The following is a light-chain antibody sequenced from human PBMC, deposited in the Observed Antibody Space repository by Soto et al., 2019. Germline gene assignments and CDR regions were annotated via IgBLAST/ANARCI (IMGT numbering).Light chain of an antibody. CDR3: ISYTNTHTYV. V-gene: IGLV2-14*03. Sequence: QSALTQPASVSGSPGQWITISGPGTSSDVGGYNFVSWSQHHPATAPKLMIFDLSYRPSGVSNRFAGSKSGITAYLTISGLQAEEEADYYCISYTNTHTYVFGTGTKLTVL. CDR1: SSDVGGYNF. J-gene: IGLJ1*01. CDR2: DLS.